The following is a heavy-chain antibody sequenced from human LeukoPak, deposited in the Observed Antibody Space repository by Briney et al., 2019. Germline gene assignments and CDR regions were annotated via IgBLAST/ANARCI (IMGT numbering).Heavy chain of an antibody. CDR1: GFTSSSYA. J-gene: IGHJ4*02. CDR3: AKDPYSRVGATECFDY. CDR2: ISGSGGST. V-gene: IGHV3-23*01. Sequence: GGSLRLSCAASGFTSSSYAMSWVRQAPGKGLEWVSAISGSGGSTYYADSVKGRFTISRDNSKNTLYLQMNSLRAEDTAVYYCAKDPYSRVGATECFDYWGQGTLVTVSS. D-gene: IGHD1-26*01.